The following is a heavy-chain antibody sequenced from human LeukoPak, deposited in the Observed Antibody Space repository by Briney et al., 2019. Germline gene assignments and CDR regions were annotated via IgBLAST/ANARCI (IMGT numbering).Heavy chain of an antibody. CDR3: ARSTAPIDY. D-gene: IGHD1-14*01. CDR2: IYPGDSDT. Sequence: GESLKISCKGSGYTFTSYWIGWVGQKPGKGLEGMGIIYPGDSDTRYSPSFQGQVTISADKSISTAYLQWSSLKASDTAMYYCARSTAPIDYWGQGTLVTVSS. V-gene: IGHV5-51*01. J-gene: IGHJ4*02. CDR1: GYTFTSYW.